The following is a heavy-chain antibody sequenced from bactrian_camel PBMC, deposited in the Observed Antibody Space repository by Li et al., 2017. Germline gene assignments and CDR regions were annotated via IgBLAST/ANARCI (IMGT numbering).Heavy chain of an antibody. J-gene: IGHJ4*01. CDR3: AATNPFAAVVTCELGAFEL. CDR2: IAGDGRT. D-gene: IGHD2*01. Sequence: HVQLVESGGGSVQAGESLRLSCVASGYTLPMNMGWFRRLPGQEREGVAAIAGDGRTDYADSVKGRFTISRDGAKSTLALRMNSLKSEDTALYYCAATNPFAAVVTCELGAFELWGKGTQVTVS. V-gene: IGHV3S53*01. CDR1: GYTLPMN.